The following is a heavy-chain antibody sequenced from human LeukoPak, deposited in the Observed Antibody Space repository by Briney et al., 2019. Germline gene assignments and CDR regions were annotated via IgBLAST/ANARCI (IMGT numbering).Heavy chain of an antibody. CDR3: ARVQGSPY. J-gene: IGHJ4*02. Sequence: GGSLRLSCAASDSSFRSHDMSWVRQTLEKGLEWVSSIAGDGASFYADSVKGRFTISRDKSENILYLQMNSLRAEDTAVYYCARVQGSPYWGRGTLVTVSS. V-gene: IGHV3-23*01. CDR2: IAGDGAS. CDR1: DSSFRSHD.